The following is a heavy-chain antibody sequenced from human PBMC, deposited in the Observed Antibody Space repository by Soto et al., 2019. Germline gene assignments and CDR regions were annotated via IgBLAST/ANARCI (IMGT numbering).Heavy chain of an antibody. V-gene: IGHV4-4*02. D-gene: IGHD3-16*01. J-gene: IGHJ2*01. Sequence: QVQLQESGPGLVKPSGTLSLTCDVSSGSMNSGHWWSWVRQPPGKGLEWVGHIHRSGATNYNPSLRSRVRISIDESKNQVSLKLNSVAAADTAVYYCARVGLRWYFDFWGRGTLVTVSS. CDR2: IHRSGAT. CDR3: ARVGLRWYFDF. CDR1: SGSMNSGHW.